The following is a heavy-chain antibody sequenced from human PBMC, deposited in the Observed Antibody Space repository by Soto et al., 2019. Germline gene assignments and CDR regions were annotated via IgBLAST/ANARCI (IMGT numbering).Heavy chain of an antibody. V-gene: IGHV4-34*01. D-gene: IGHD3-22*01. J-gene: IGHJ6*02. Sequence: QVQLQQWGAGLLKPSETLSLTCAVYGGSFSGYYWSWIRQPPGKGLEWIGEINHSGSATYNPSLTSRVTRSVAPSKNQFSLKLSSVTAADTAVYYCARGRGTYYYDSSGYYRYYYYYGMDVWGQGTTVTVSS. CDR2: INHSGSA. CDR1: GGSFSGYY. CDR3: ARGRGTYYYDSSGYYRYYYYYGMDV.